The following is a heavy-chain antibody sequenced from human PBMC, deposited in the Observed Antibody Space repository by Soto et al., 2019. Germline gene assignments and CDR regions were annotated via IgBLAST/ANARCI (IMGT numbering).Heavy chain of an antibody. Sequence: EVQLVESGGGLVQPGGSLKLSCAASGFTFSDSAMHWVRQAPGKGLEWVGRTRSRSNNYATEYGASVKSRFTISRDASKKTVYLQMNSLKTEDTAMYYCTRQDPVNVLENDAYDFWGQGTMVTVSS. CDR2: TRSRSNNYAT. D-gene: IGHD2-8*01. CDR1: GFTFSDSA. CDR3: TRQDPVNVLENDAYDF. J-gene: IGHJ3*01. V-gene: IGHV3-73*01.